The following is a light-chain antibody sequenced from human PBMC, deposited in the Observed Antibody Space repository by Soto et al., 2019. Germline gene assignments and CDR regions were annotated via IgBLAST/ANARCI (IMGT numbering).Light chain of an antibody. Sequence: QSALTQPASVSGSPGQSITISCTGTSSDVGGYNYVSWYQQYPGKAPKLMIYEVSNRPSGVSNRFSGSKSGNTASLTISGLQAEDEADYYCSSYTSSSTPVFGGGTKVTVL. J-gene: IGLJ2*01. CDR3: SSYTSSSTPV. CDR1: SSDVGGYNY. CDR2: EVS. V-gene: IGLV2-14*01.